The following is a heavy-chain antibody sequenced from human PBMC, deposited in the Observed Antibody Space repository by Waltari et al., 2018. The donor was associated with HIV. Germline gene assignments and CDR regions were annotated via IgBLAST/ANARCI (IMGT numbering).Heavy chain of an antibody. Sequence: QVQLQQSGLGLMKPSQPLSLTCVISGDSVSNHHAAWNWIRQSPSGGLEWLGRTFYRSKWFTDYSVSVKSRLTIKADTSKNQFSLQVNSVTPEDTAVYYCIRERGTTNYFDYWGQGTLVTVSS. J-gene: IGHJ4*02. CDR1: GDSVSNHHAA. V-gene: IGHV6-1*01. CDR2: TFYRSKWFT. CDR3: IRERGTTNYFDY.